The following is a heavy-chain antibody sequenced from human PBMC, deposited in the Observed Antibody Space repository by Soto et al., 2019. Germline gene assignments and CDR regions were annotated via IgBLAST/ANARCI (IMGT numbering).Heavy chain of an antibody. CDR3: TNPRGPTVHIGRRYFEY. CDR2: IGGPGDTT. CDR1: GFTFTNYA. D-gene: IGHD4-17*01. Sequence: SLRLSCAASGFTFTNYAMGWVRQAPGKGLEWVSVIGGPGDTTYYADSVKGRFTISRDNSKKTVYLQMNSLRVDDTAIYYCTNPRGPTVHIGRRYFEYWRQGTRVTVSS. V-gene: IGHV3-23*01. J-gene: IGHJ4*02.